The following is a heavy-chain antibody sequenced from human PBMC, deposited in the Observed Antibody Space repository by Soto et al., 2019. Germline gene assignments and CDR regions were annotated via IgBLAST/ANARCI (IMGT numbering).Heavy chain of an antibody. CDR2: ISGYNGKT. CDR1: GYTFTSYY. Sequence: ASVKVSCKASGYTFTSYYMHWVRQAPGQGLEWMGWISGYNGKTNYAQKVQDRVTMTTDTSTSTVYMELRSLRSDDTAVYYCAREGDAPYYYYGTDIWGQGTTVTVSS. CDR3: AREGDAPYYYYGTDI. J-gene: IGHJ6*02. V-gene: IGHV1-18*04. D-gene: IGHD2-21*02.